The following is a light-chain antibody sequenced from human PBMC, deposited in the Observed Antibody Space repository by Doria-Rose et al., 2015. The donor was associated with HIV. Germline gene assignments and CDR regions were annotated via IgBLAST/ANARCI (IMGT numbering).Light chain of an antibody. CDR1: QSFSSTY. CDR3: HQYGTSWT. J-gene: IGKJ1*01. V-gene: IGKV3-20*01. CDR2: DGS. Sequence: TQSPGTLSLSPGERATLSCRASQSFSSTYLAWYQQKPGQPPSLLIYDGSTSATGIPDRFSASGSGTDFTLTINRLEPEDFALYYCHQYGTSWTFGQGTKVEI.